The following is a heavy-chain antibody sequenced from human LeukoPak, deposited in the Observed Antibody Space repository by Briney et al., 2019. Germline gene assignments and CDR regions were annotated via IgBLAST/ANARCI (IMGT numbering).Heavy chain of an antibody. CDR3: ARFTIRGLDY. CDR2: INHSGST. D-gene: IGHD3-10*01. V-gene: IGHV4-34*01. Sequence: SETLSLTCAVYGGSFSGYYWSWIRQPPGKGLEWIGEINHSGSTNYNPSLKSRVTISVDTSKNQFSLKLSSVTAAETAVYYCARFTIRGLDYWGQGTLVTVSS. J-gene: IGHJ4*02. CDR1: GGSFSGYY.